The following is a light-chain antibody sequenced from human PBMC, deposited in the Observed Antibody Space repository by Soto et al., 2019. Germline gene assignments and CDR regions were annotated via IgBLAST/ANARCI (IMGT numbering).Light chain of an antibody. J-gene: IGLJ2*01. V-gene: IGLV1-40*01. CDR2: ANT. CDR3: QSYDSTLSAPI. Sequence: QAVVTQPPSVSGAPGQRVTISCTGSRSNIGAGYDVHWYQHFPGTAPKLIIHANTDRPSGVPDRFSGSKSGTSASLAIAGLQAEDESDYYCQSYDSTLSAPIFGGGTQLTVL. CDR1: RSNIGAGYD.